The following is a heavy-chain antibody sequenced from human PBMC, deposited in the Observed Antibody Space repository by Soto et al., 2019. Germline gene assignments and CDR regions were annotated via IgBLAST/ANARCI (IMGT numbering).Heavy chain of an antibody. Sequence: QLQLQESGPGLVKPSETLSLTCTVSGGSISSSSYYWGWIRQPPGKGLEWIGSIYYSGSTYYNPSLKSRVTISVDTSKSQFSRKLGAVTAADTAVYYCATLATRTTVFAFDIWGQGTMVTVSS. D-gene: IGHD4-17*01. V-gene: IGHV4-39*01. J-gene: IGHJ3*02. CDR2: IYYSGST. CDR3: ATLATRTTVFAFDI. CDR1: GGSISSSSYY.